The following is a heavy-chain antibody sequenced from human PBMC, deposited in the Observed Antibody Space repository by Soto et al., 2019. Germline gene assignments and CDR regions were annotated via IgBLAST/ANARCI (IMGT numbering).Heavy chain of an antibody. Sequence: QVQLQESGPRLVEASQTLSLTCTVSNGSITSSGYYWSWIRQPPGKRLEWIGYIYHSGSTFYSPSLQSPLTMSVDTSKNQFSLTLSSVTAADTAVYHCARMSGTYYVPDYWGQGTLVTVSS. CDR3: ARMSGTYYVPDY. CDR1: NGSITSSGYY. CDR2: IYHSGST. J-gene: IGHJ4*02. D-gene: IGHD1-26*01. V-gene: IGHV4-31*01.